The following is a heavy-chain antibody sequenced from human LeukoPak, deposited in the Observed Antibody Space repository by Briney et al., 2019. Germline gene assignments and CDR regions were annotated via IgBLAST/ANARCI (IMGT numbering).Heavy chain of an antibody. J-gene: IGHJ4*02. CDR1: GFTFNNYG. D-gene: IGHD3-10*01. CDR2: ISGSGRNT. V-gene: IGHV3-23*01. Sequence: QPGGSLRLSCAASGFTFNNYGMTWVRQAPGKGLEWVSHISGSGRNTYYADSVKGRFTISRDNSKNTLYLQMNSRRAEDTALYYCAKDSGSYYFDHWGQGTLVTVSS. CDR3: AKDSGSYYFDH.